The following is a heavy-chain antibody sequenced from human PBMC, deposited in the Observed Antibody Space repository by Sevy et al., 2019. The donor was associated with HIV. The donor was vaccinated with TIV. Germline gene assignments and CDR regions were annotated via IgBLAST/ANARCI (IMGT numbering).Heavy chain of an antibody. CDR1: GFTFSSYA. Sequence: GGSLSLSCAASGFTFSSYAMTWVRQAPGKGLDWVSSMTGSGSITYYGDSVKGRFTISRDNSKNTLYLQMNNLRVEDTALYYCAKDGLHSGDFEYFQDWGQGTLVTVSS. V-gene: IGHV3-23*01. J-gene: IGHJ1*01. CDR3: AKDGLHSGDFEYFQD. CDR2: MTGSGSIT. D-gene: IGHD2-21*02.